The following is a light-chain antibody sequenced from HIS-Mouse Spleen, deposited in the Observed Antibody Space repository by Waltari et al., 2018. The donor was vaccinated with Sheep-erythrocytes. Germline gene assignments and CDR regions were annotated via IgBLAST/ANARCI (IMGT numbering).Light chain of an antibody. CDR2: QDS. V-gene: IGLV3-1*01. CDR3: QAWDSSTVV. J-gene: IGLJ2*01. Sequence: LTQPRSVSVSPGQTASITCSGDKLGDKYACWYQQKPGQSPVLVIYQDSKRPSGIPEGFSGSNSGNTATLTISGTQAMDEADYYCQAWDSSTVVFGGGTKLTVL. CDR1: KLGDKY.